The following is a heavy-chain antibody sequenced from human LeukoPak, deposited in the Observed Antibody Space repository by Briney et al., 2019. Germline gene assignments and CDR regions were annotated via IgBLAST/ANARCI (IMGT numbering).Heavy chain of an antibody. V-gene: IGHV3-49*03. Sequence: GGSLRLSCTASGFTFGDYPMSWFRQAPGKGLEWVGFIRSKAYGGTTEYAASVKGRFTISRDDSKSIAYLQMNSLKTEDTAVYYCTRGWETEFDYWGQGTLVTVSS. CDR2: IRSKAYGGTT. CDR3: TRGWETEFDY. CDR1: GFTFGDYP. J-gene: IGHJ4*02. D-gene: IGHD1-1*01.